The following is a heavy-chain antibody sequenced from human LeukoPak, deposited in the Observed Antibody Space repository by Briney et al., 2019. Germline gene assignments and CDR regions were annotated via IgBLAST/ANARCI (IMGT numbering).Heavy chain of an antibody. J-gene: IGHJ4*02. CDR1: GFTFSSYG. Sequence: GGSLRLSCAASGFTFSSYGMSWVRQAPGKGLEWVANIKQDGSEKYYVDSVKGRFTISRDNAKNSLYLQMNSLRAEDTAVYYCARDDYGSGVAENWGQGTLVTVSS. CDR2: IKQDGSEK. V-gene: IGHV3-7*01. CDR3: ARDDYGSGVAEN. D-gene: IGHD3-10*01.